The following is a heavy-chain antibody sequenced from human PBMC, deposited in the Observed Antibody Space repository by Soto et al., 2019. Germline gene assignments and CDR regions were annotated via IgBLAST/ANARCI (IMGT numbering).Heavy chain of an antibody. CDR1: GFTFSNYA. CDR2: ISGSDGNT. V-gene: IGHV3-23*01. D-gene: IGHD3-3*02. J-gene: IGHJ4*02. CDR3: AKDGSTDYHCWSGYAFDY. Sequence: GGSLRLSCAASGFTFSNYAMSWVRQAPGKGLEWVSGISGSDGNTYYADSVKGRFTISRDNSKSTLYLQMNSLRAEDTAVDYCAKDGSTDYHCWSGYAFDYWGQGTLVTVSS.